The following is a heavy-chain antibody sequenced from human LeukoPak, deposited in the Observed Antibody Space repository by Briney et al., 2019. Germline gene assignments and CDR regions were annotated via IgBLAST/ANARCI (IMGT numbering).Heavy chain of an antibody. CDR2: MNPNSGQT. Sequence: GASVKVSCKASGYTFTSYDINWVRQATGHGLEWRGWMNPNSGQTGYAQSFQGRITISRNTSISTVYMELSSLTSEDTAVYYCARIMEDSSSSDYWGQGTLVTVSP. J-gene: IGHJ4*02. D-gene: IGHD6-6*01. CDR1: GYTFTSYD. V-gene: IGHV1-8*03. CDR3: ARIMEDSSSSDY.